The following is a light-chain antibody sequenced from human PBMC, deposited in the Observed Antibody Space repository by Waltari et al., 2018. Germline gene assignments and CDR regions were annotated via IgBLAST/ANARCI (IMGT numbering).Light chain of an antibody. V-gene: IGLV3-21*04. CDR3: QVWDFTQGV. J-gene: IGLJ3*02. CDR2: YDS. CDR1: SLGIKT. Sequence: SYVLNQPPSVSVAPGKTARISCGGTSLGIKTVHWYQQKPGQAPVLVIHYDSGRPSGIPERFSGSTSGNTATLTIKWVEAGDEAEYFCQVWDFTQGVFGGGTKLTVL.